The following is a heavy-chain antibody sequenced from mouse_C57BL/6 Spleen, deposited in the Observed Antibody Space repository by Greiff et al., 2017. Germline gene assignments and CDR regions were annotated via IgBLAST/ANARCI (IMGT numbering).Heavy chain of an antibody. CDR2: IHPNSGST. D-gene: IGHD1-1*01. J-gene: IGHJ2*01. CDR3: ATTVVAYYFDY. CDR1: GYTFTSYW. V-gene: IGHV1-64*01. Sequence: QVQLKESGAELVKPGASVKLSCKASGYTFTSYWMHWVKQRPGQGLEWIGMIHPNSGSTNYNEKFKSKATLTVDKSSSTAYMQLSSLTSEDSAVYYCATTVVAYYFDYWGQGTTLTVSS.